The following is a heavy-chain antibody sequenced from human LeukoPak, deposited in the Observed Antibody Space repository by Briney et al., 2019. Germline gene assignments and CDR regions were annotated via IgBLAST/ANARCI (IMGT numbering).Heavy chain of an antibody. Sequence: PGGSLRLSCAASGFTFSSYWMQWVRQAPGKGLVWVSRINSDGSTTNYADSVKGRFTISRDNAKNTLYLQMNNLRDEDTAVYYCARTGDYYYAYWGQGTLVTVSS. D-gene: IGHD3-3*01. CDR1: GFTFSSYW. J-gene: IGHJ4*02. V-gene: IGHV3-74*01. CDR3: ARTGDYYYAY. CDR2: INSDGSTT.